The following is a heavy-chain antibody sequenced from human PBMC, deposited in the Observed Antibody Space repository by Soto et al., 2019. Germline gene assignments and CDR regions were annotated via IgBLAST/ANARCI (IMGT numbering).Heavy chain of an antibody. D-gene: IGHD2-2*02. J-gene: IGHJ5*02. Sequence: QVQLQQWGAGLLKPSETLSLTCAVYGGSFSGYYWSWIRQPPGKGLEWIGEINHSGSTNYNPSLKGRVTISVDSSKNQFSLKLRSVTAADTAVYYCARALTRIYCSSTSCYTNWFDPWGQGTLVTFSS. CDR2: INHSGST. CDR1: GGSFSGYY. V-gene: IGHV4-34*01. CDR3: ARALTRIYCSSTSCYTNWFDP.